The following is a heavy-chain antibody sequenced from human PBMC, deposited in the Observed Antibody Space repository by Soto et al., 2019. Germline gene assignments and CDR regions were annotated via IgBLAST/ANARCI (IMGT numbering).Heavy chain of an antibody. D-gene: IGHD4-4*01. Sequence: ASVKVSCKASGYTFTSYGISWVRQAPGQGLEWMGWISAYNGNTNYVQKLQGRVTMTTDTSTSTAYMELRSLRSDDTAVYYCARDLMEYSNYEVNWFDPWGQGTLVTVSS. CDR2: ISAYNGNT. J-gene: IGHJ5*02. CDR3: ARDLMEYSNYEVNWFDP. V-gene: IGHV1-18*01. CDR1: GYTFTSYG.